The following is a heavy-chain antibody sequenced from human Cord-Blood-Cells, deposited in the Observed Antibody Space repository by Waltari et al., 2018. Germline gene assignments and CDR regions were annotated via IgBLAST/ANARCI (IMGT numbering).Heavy chain of an antibody. V-gene: IGHV1-69*06. J-gene: IGHJ4*02. Sequence: QVQLVKSGAEVRTHGSQWKFSGKPSGGTFSGIAITWLCQAPGQGLEWMGGIIPIFGTANYAQKFQGRVTITADKSTSTAYMELSSLRSEDTAVYYCARDHLIRGSRYFDYWGQGTLVTVSS. D-gene: IGHD3-10*01. CDR2: IIPIFGTA. CDR3: ARDHLIRGSRYFDY. CDR1: GGTFSGIA.